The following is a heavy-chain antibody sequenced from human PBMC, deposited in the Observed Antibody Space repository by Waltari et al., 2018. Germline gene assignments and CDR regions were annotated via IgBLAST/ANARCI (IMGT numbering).Heavy chain of an antibody. Sequence: QLQLQESGPGLGKPSETLSLTCIVSGGSITSTRHYWAWLRQPPGQGLEWIGTMSYNGVTYSSPSRKSRVTLSRDTSKNHLSLKLGSVTAADTAVYYCATYIGASIGTAAFDVWGQGTMVTVSS. CDR1: GGSITSTRHY. D-gene: IGHD5-12*01. CDR3: ATYIGASIGTAAFDV. V-gene: IGHV4-39*02. CDR2: MSYNGVT. J-gene: IGHJ3*01.